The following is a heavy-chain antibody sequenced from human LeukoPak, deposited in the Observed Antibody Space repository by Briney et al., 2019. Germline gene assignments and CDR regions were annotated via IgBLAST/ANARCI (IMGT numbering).Heavy chain of an antibody. Sequence: ASVKVSCKASGYPFTSYEINWVRQATGQGLEWMGWVNPNNYKTGYEAKFQGRVTMTRNTSISTAYMELSSLRSEDTAVYYCARGRTGSGYYGFDYWGQGTLVTVSS. CDR3: ARGRTGSGYYGFDY. CDR1: GYPFTSYE. D-gene: IGHD3-22*01. V-gene: IGHV1-8*01. J-gene: IGHJ4*02. CDR2: VNPNNYKT.